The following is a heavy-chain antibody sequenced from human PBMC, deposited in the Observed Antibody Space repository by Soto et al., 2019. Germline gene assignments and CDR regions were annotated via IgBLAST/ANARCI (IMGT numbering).Heavy chain of an antibody. V-gene: IGHV1-69*13. J-gene: IGHJ4*01. CDR1: GGTFSSYA. CDR2: IIPIFGTA. CDR3: ARDRRITYYDFRSGYYFLDY. D-gene: IGHD3-3*01. Sequence: SVKVSCKASGGTFSSYAISWVRQAPGQGLEWMGGIIPIFGTANYAQKFQGRVTITADESTSTAYMELSSLRSEDTAVYYCARDRRITYYDFRSGYYFLDYWG.